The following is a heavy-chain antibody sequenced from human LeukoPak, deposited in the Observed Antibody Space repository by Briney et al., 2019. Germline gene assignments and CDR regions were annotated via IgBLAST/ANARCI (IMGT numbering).Heavy chain of an antibody. J-gene: IGHJ4*02. CDR2: ISSGGNTI. V-gene: IGHV3-48*01. D-gene: IGHD1-1*01. CDR1: GFSFSSYS. CDR3: AKRSKGTYDY. Sequence: PGGSLRLSWAASGFSFSSYSMDWVRQPARKWLEWVSYISSGGNTIYYADSVKGRFTISRDNAKNSLFLQMNSLRAEDTAIYYCAKRSKGTYDYWGQGTLVTVSS.